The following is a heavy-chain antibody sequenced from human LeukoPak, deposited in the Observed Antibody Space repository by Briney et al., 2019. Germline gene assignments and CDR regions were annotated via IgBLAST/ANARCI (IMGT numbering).Heavy chain of an antibody. CDR3: MSTSSFFGFDY. CDR1: GFTFSGCW. D-gene: IGHD6-6*01. CDR2: INQDESAK. J-gene: IGHJ4*02. V-gene: IGHV3-7*03. Sequence: GGSLRLSCAASGFTFSGCWMTWVRQAPGKGLEWVANINQDESAKFYGGSVKGRFTISRDNSKNSLFLQMNSLKTEDTAVYYCMSTSSFFGFDYWGQGTLVTVSS.